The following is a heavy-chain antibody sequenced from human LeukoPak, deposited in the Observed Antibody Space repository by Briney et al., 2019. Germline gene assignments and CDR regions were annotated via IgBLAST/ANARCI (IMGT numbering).Heavy chain of an antibody. D-gene: IGHD3-22*01. J-gene: IGHJ4*02. Sequence: GGSLRLSCAASGFTFSSYEMNWVRQAPGKGLDWVSYISSGGDTTYYADSVKGRFTISRDNAKNSLYLQMNSLRAEDTAVYYCARDNYDTGGYYFDWGQGTLVTISS. CDR2: ISSGGDTT. V-gene: IGHV3-48*03. CDR3: ARDNYDTGGYYFD. CDR1: GFTFSSYE.